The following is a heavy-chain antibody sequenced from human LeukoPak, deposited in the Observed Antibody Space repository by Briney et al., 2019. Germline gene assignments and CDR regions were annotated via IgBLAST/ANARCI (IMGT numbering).Heavy chain of an antibody. D-gene: IGHD6-13*01. V-gene: IGHV1-18*01. CDR2: ISAYNGNT. CDR1: GYTFTSYG. J-gene: IGHJ4*02. Sequence: ASVKVSCKASGYTFTSYGISWVRQAPGQGLEWMGWISAYNGNTNYAQKFQGRVTMTRDTSISTAYMELSRLRSDDTAVYYCARASWYDPTNYFDYWGREPWSPSPQ. CDR3: ARASWYDPTNYFDY.